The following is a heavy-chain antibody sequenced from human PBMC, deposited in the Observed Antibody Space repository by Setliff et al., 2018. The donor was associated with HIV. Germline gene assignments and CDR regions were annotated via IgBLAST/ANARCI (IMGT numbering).Heavy chain of an antibody. CDR2: ISNYNGNT. Sequence: ASVKVSCKTSDYTFTNYGIYWVRQAPGQGLEWMGWISNYNGNTKYAQSFQDRVAMTTETATSTAYMEMRSLRSDDTAVYFCARVPYRSAWFSGGHDAFDIWGQGTMVT. CDR3: ARVPYRSAWFSGGHDAFDI. CDR1: DYTFTNYG. J-gene: IGHJ3*02. D-gene: IGHD6-19*01. V-gene: IGHV1-18*01.